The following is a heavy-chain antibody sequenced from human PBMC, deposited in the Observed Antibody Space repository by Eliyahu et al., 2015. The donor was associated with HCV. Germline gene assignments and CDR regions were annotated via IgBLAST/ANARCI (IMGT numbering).Heavy chain of an antibody. J-gene: IGHJ4*02. V-gene: IGHV3-23*01. Sequence: EVQLLESGGGLVQPGGSLRLSCAASGFTFSSYAMSWVRQAPGKGLEGVSAISGSGGSTYYADSVKGRFTISRDNSKNTLYLQMNSLRAEDTAVYYCAKKNDYGDYPFHWGQGTLVTVSS. D-gene: IGHD4-17*01. CDR3: AKKNDYGDYPFH. CDR1: GFTFSSYA. CDR2: ISGSGGST.